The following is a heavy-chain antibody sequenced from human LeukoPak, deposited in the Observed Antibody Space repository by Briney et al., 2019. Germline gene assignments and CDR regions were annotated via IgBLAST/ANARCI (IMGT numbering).Heavy chain of an antibody. CDR1: GFTFSSYA. V-gene: IGHV3-23*01. Sequence: GGSLRLSCAASGFTFSSYAMSWVRQAPGKGLEWVSAISGSGGSTYYADSVKGRFTISRDNSKNKLYLQMNSLRAEATAVYYCAKVPYYDILTGYYRDYYYYYYMDVWGKGTTVTVSS. D-gene: IGHD3-9*01. CDR2: ISGSGGST. CDR3: AKVPYYDILTGYYRDYYYYYYMDV. J-gene: IGHJ6*03.